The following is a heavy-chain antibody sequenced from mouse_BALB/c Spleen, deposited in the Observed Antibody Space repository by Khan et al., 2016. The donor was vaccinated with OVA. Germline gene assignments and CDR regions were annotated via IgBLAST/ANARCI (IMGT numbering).Heavy chain of an antibody. Sequence: QVQLKQSGAELAKPGASVKMSCKASGYTFTTYWMHWVKQRPGQGLEWIGYIDPSTGYTEYNQKFKDKATLTTDKSSSTAYMQLNSLTSEDSAVYDCARRGLDGIFAYWGEGTLVTVSA. D-gene: IGHD2-1*01. V-gene: IGHV1-7*01. CDR3: ARRGLDGIFAY. CDR2: IDPSTGYT. J-gene: IGHJ3*01. CDR1: GYTFTTYW.